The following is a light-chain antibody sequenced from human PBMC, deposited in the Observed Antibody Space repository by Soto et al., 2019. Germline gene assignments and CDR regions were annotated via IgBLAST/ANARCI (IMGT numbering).Light chain of an antibody. CDR3: QQSYSTLYT. J-gene: IGKJ2*01. CDR1: QTISSW. Sequence: IQRTQSPSTLSASVGDRVTITCRASQTISSWLAWYQQKPGKAPKLLIYAASSLQSGVPSRFSGSGSGTDFTLTISSLQPEDFATYYCQQSYSTLYTFGQGTNVDIK. V-gene: IGKV1-39*01. CDR2: AAS.